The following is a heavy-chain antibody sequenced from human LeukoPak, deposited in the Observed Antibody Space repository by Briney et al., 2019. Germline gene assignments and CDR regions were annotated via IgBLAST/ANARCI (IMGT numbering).Heavy chain of an antibody. Sequence: KPSETLSLTCTVSGGSISSYYWSWIRQPPGKGLGWIGYIYYSGSTNYNPSLKSRVTISVDTSKNQFSLKLSSVTAADTAVYYCARQDTRGYYVDYWGQGTLVTVSS. D-gene: IGHD3-22*01. V-gene: IGHV4-59*08. J-gene: IGHJ4*02. CDR2: IYYSGST. CDR1: GGSISSYY. CDR3: ARQDTRGYYVDY.